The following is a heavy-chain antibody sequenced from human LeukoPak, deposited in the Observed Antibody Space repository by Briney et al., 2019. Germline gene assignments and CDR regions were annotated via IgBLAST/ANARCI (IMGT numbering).Heavy chain of an antibody. D-gene: IGHD7-27*01. Sequence: ASVKVSCKASGYTFTGYYMHWVRQAPGQGLEWMGRINPNSGGTNYAQKFQGRGTMTRDTSISTAYMELSRLRSDDTAVYYCARKSLGTGIDYYFDYWGQGTLVTVSS. CDR1: GYTFTGYY. V-gene: IGHV1-2*06. J-gene: IGHJ4*02. CDR3: ARKSLGTGIDYYFDY. CDR2: INPNSGGT.